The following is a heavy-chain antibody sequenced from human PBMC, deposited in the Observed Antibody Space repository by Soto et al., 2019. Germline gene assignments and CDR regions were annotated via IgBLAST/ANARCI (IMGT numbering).Heavy chain of an antibody. CDR2: ISAYNGNT. CDR1: GYTFTSYG. Sequence: QVQLVQSGAEVKKPGASVKVSCKASGYTFTSYGISWVRQAPGQGLEWMGWISAYNGNTNYAQKLQGRVTMTTDTSTSTAYIELRSLRSDDTAVHYCARVDRAMIYFWYFDLWGRGTLVTVSS. CDR3: ARVDRAMIYFWYFDL. V-gene: IGHV1-18*01. J-gene: IGHJ2*01. D-gene: IGHD5-18*01.